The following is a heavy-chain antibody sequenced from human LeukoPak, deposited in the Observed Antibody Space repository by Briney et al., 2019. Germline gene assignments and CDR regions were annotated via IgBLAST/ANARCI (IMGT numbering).Heavy chain of an antibody. CDR2: ISYDGSNK. J-gene: IGHJ4*02. Sequence: PGGSLRLSCAASGFTFSSYGMHWVRQAPGKGLQWVAAISYDGSNKYYTDSVKGRFTVSRDNSKNTLYLQMNSLGGEDTAVYYCAKEKYRGYSYGSGDYWGQGTLVTVSS. CDR1: GFTFSSYG. V-gene: IGHV3-30*18. D-gene: IGHD5-18*01. CDR3: AKEKYRGYSYGSGDY.